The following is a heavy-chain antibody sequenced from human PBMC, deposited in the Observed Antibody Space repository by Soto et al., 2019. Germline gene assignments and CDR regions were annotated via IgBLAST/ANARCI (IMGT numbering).Heavy chain of an antibody. D-gene: IGHD2-15*01. CDR3: ARDPTVGGYCSGGSCYSPNWFDP. CDR1: GFTFSSYS. J-gene: IGHJ5*02. CDR2: ISGSSSYI. Sequence: SGGSLRLSCAASGFTFSSYSMNWVRQAPGKGLEWVSSISGSSSYIYYADSVKGRFTISRDNAKNSLYLQMNSLRAEDTAVYYCARDPTVGGYCSGGSCYSPNWFDPWGQGTLVTVS. V-gene: IGHV3-21*01.